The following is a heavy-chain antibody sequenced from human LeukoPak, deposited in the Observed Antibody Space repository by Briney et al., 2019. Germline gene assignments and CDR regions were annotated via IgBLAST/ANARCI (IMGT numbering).Heavy chain of an antibody. CDR2: IWYDGNNK. Sequence: PGGSLRLSCAASGFNFSGYGMHWVRQAPGKGLEWVAVIWYDGNNKYYAESVKGRFTISRDNSKNTLYLQMNSLRAEDTAVYYCAKDWGDGYNYWGQGTLVTVSS. D-gene: IGHD5-24*01. CDR1: GFNFSGYG. V-gene: IGHV3-33*06. CDR3: AKDWGDGYNY. J-gene: IGHJ4*02.